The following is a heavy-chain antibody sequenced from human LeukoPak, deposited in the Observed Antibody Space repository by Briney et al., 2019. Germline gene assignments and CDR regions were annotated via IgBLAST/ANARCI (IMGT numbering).Heavy chain of an antibody. D-gene: IGHD2-2*02. CDR3: ARGVWGYCSSTSCYSPPPFDY. J-gene: IGHJ4*02. Sequence: SETLSLTCAVYGGSFSGYYWSWIRQPPGKGLEWIGEINHSGSTNYNPSLKSRVTISVDTSKNQFSLKLSPVTAADTAVYYCARGVWGYCSSTSCYSPPPFDYWGQGTLVTVSS. CDR2: INHSGST. V-gene: IGHV4-34*01. CDR1: GGSFSGYY.